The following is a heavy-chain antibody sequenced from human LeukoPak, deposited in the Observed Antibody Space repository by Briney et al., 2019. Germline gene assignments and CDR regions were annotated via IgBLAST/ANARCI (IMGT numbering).Heavy chain of an antibody. V-gene: IGHV4-39*01. J-gene: IGHJ4*02. CDR1: GGSISSSSYY. CDR2: IYYSGST. D-gene: IGHD1-26*01. CDR3: ARMRELLTAFVDY. Sequence: SETLSLTCTVSGGSISSSSYYWGWIRQPPGKGLEWIGSIYYSGSTYYNPSLKSRVTISVDTSKNQFSLKLSSVTAADTAVYYCARMRELLTAFVDYWGQGTLVTVSS.